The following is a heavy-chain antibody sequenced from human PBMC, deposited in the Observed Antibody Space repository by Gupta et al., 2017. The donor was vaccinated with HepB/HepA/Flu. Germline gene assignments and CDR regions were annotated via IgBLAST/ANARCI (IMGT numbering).Heavy chain of an antibody. CDR1: GFTFSSYA. D-gene: IGHD6-19*01. J-gene: IGHJ5*02. CDR3: ARASSGWPVAGEDWFDP. Sequence: QVQLVESGGGVVQPGRSLRLSCAASGFTFSSYAMHWVRQAPGKGLEWVAVISYDGSNKYYADSVKGRFTISRDNSKNTLYLQMNSLRAEDTAVYYCARASSGWPVAGEDWFDPWGQGTLVTVSS. V-gene: IGHV3-30-3*01. CDR2: ISYDGSNK.